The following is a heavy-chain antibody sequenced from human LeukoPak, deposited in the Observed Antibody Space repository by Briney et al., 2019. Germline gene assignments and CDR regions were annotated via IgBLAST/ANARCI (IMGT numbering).Heavy chain of an antibody. CDR2: IYHSGST. Sequence: SETLSLTCPVSGGSISSSSYYWGWIRQPPGKGLEWIGSIYHSGSTYYNPSLKSRVTISVDTSKNQFSLKLSSVTAADTAVYYCARLSAYYFDYWGQGTLVTVSS. CDR1: GGSISSSSYY. CDR3: ARLSAYYFDY. J-gene: IGHJ4*02. V-gene: IGHV4-39*07.